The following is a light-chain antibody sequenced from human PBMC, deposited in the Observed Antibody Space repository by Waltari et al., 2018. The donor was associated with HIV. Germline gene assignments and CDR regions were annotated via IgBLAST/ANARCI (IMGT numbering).Light chain of an antibody. CDR1: RALVSS. CDR3: QQYYNSPLS. Sequence: DIQITQSPSSLSASVGDRVALTCRESRALVSSLAWYQQKPGKPPKLLVYGASKLQSGVPSRVSGSGSVTTYTLIIGCLQADDFATYFCQQYYNSPLSFGQGTKVEMK. CDR2: GAS. V-gene: IGKV1-NL1*01. J-gene: IGKJ2*03.